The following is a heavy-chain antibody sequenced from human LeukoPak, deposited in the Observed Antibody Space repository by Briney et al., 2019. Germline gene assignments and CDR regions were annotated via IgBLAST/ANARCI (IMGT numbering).Heavy chain of an antibody. CDR2: IGWSSGRI. CDR1: GFTVLDHA. V-gene: IGHV3-9*01. CDR3: ARRNHYDFWTFDY. D-gene: IGHD3-3*01. Sequence: GGSLRLSCVGSGFTVLDHAMHWVRQAPGKGLEWVSGIGWSSGRIDYADSVKGRFTSSRDNAKNSLYLQVNSLRAEDTAVYDCARRNHYDFWTFDYWGQGTLVTVSS. J-gene: IGHJ4*02.